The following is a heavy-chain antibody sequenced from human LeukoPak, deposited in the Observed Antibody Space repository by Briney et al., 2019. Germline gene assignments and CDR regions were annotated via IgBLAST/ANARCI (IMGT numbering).Heavy chain of an antibody. D-gene: IGHD3-22*01. Sequence: GGSLRLSCAASGFTFGSYAMSWVRQAPGKGLEWVSAISGSGGSTYYADSVKGRFTISRDNSKNTLYLQMNSLRAEDTAVYYCAKDREYYYDSSGYYYFDYWGQGTLVTVSS. CDR1: GFTFGSYA. V-gene: IGHV3-23*01. CDR3: AKDREYYYDSSGYYYFDY. CDR2: ISGSGGST. J-gene: IGHJ4*02.